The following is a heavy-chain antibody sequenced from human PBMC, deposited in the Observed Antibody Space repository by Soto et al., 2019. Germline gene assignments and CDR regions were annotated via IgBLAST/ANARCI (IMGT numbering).Heavy chain of an antibody. Sequence: EVQLVESGGGLVKPGGSLRLSCAASGFTFSNAWMSWVRQAPGKGLEWVGRIKSKTDGGTTDYAAPVKGRFTISRDDSKNTLYLQMYSLKTEDTAVYYCTTDPTYYDILTGYSYWGQGTLVTVSS. CDR3: TTDPTYYDILTGYSY. J-gene: IGHJ4*02. CDR1: GFTFSNAW. D-gene: IGHD3-9*01. V-gene: IGHV3-15*01. CDR2: IKSKTDGGTT.